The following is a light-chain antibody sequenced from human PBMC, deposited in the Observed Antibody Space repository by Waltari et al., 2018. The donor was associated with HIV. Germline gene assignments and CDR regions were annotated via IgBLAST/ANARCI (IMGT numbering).Light chain of an antibody. CDR2: EVS. CDR1: SSDVGGSNY. Sequence: QSALTQPASVSGSPGQSITISCTGTSSDVGGSNYVSWYQQHPGKAPKLMIYEVSYRPAGVSNRFSGANAGNTASLTISGLQAEDEADYYCSSYTSTSTVFGTGTKVTVL. J-gene: IGLJ1*01. CDR3: SSYTSTSTV. V-gene: IGLV2-14*01.